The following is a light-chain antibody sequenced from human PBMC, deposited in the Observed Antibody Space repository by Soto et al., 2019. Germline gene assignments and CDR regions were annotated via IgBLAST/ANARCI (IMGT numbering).Light chain of an antibody. J-gene: IGKJ4*01. CDR3: QQANSFTLT. CDR2: AAS. V-gene: IGKV1-12*01. CDR1: QGISSW. Sequence: DIHMTQSPSSVSASVGDRVTITCRASQGISSWLAWYQQKPGKAPKLLIYAASSLQSGVPSRLSGSGYGTDLTITISSMKNEDFETYYCQQANSFTLTFGGGTKVDI.